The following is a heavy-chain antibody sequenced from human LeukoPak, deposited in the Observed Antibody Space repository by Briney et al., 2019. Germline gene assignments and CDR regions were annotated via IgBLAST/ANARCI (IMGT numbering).Heavy chain of an antibody. CDR2: IYYSGST. V-gene: IGHV4-30-4*01. D-gene: IGHD6-13*01. CDR3: ARGRRYSSSWYLAALRFDP. J-gene: IGHJ5*02. Sequence: PSETLSLTCTVSGASIRSGDYYWSWIRQPPGKGLEWIGYIYYSGSTYYNPSLKSRVTISVDTSKNQFSLKLSSVTAADTAVYYCARGRRYSSSWYLAALRFDPWGQGTLVTASS. CDR1: GASIRSGDYY.